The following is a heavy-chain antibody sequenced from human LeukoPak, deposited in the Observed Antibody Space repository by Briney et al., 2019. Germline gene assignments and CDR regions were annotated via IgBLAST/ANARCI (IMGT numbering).Heavy chain of an antibody. V-gene: IGHV3-48*02. D-gene: IGHD6-6*01. CDR3: ARALSIAAHNFDY. Sequence: GGSLRLSCAASGFTFSSYSMNGVRQAPGKGLEGVSYISSSSSTIYYADSVKGRFTISRDNAKNSMYLQMNSLRDEDTAVYYCARALSIAAHNFDYWGQGTLVTVSS. CDR2: ISSSSSTI. CDR1: GFTFSSYS. J-gene: IGHJ4*02.